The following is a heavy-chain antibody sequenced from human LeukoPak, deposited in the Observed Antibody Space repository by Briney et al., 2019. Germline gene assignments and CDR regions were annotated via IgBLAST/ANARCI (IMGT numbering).Heavy chain of an antibody. CDR2: TGTAGDT. CDR3: AQQNRNGFDY. D-gene: IGHD1/OR15-1a*01. CDR1: GFTFSTYD. Sequence: GGSLRLSCAASGFTFSTYDLHWVRQTTGKGLEWVSATGTAGDTWYSGSVKGRFTISRENAKSSMYLQMNSLRAGDTAVYYCAQQNRNGFDYWGQGTLVTVSS. J-gene: IGHJ4*02. V-gene: IGHV3-13*01.